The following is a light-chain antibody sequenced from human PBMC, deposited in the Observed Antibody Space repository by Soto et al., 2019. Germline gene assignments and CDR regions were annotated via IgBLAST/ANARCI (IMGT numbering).Light chain of an antibody. V-gene: IGLV2-23*03. CDR1: SSDVGSYNL. CDR2: EGS. J-gene: IGLJ1*01. Sequence: QCALPQAASLSGSPGQSITISCTGTSSDVGSYNLVSWYQVHPGKAPKLIIYEGSKRPSGVSNRFSASKSGNTASLTISGLQAEDEADYHCCSYAGTTTFYVFGTGTKV. CDR3: CSYAGTTTFYV.